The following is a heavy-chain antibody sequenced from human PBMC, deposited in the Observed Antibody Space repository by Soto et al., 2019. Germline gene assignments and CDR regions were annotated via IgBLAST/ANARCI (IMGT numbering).Heavy chain of an antibody. CDR2: IYYTGTT. CDR1: GGSISSGDYY. CDR3: ARDGCFNSGSYRFEY. Sequence: ASETLCLTCTVSGGSISSGDYYWSWIRQYPGKGLEWIAYIYYTGTTSYNPSLKNRVTISIDTSKNQFSLQLFSVTAADTAVYYCARDGCFNSGSYRFEYWGQGALVIVSS. J-gene: IGHJ1*01. D-gene: IGHD3-10*01. V-gene: IGHV4-31*03.